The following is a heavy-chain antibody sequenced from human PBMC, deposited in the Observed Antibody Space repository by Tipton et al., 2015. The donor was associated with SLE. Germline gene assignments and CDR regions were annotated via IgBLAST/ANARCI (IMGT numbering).Heavy chain of an antibody. Sequence: RSLRLSCAASGFTFDDYAMHWVRQAPGKGLEWVSGISWNSGSIGYADSVKGRFTISRDNSKNTLYLQMNSLRAEDTAVYYCAKDRVEGGVVVVAAWGGQGTLVTVSS. CDR2: ISWNSGSI. D-gene: IGHD2-15*01. CDR1: GFTFDDYA. V-gene: IGHV3-9*01. J-gene: IGHJ4*02. CDR3: AKDRVEGGVVVVAAW.